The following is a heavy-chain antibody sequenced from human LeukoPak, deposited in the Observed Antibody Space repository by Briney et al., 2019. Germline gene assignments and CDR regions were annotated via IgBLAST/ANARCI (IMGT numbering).Heavy chain of an antibody. CDR2: ISSSSSYI. V-gene: IGHV3-21*01. D-gene: IGHD6-19*01. Sequence: GGSLRLSCAASGSTFDDYGMSWVRQAPGKGLEWVSSISSSSSYIYYADSVKGRFTISRDNAKNSLYLQMNSLRAEDTAVYYCARAIAVAGTFRGGWGQGTLVTVSS. CDR3: ARAIAVAGTFRGG. CDR1: GSTFDDYG. J-gene: IGHJ4*02.